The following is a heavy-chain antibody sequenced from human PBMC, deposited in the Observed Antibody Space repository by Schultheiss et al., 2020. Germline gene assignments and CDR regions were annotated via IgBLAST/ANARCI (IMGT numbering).Heavy chain of an antibody. CDR1: GFTFSSYA. D-gene: IGHD3-10*01. V-gene: IGHV3-23*01. J-gene: IGHJ5*02. Sequence: GGSLRLSCAASGFTFSSYAMSWVRQAPGKGLEWVSAISGSGGSTYYADSVKGRFTISRDNAKNSLYLQMNSLRAEDTAVYYCAREGSLLWFGELSWGQGTLVTVSS. CDR2: ISGSGGST. CDR3: AREGSLLWFGELS.